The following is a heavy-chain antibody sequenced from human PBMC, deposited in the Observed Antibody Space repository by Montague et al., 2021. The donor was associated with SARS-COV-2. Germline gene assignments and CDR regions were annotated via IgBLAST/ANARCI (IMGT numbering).Heavy chain of an antibody. CDR2: INPADSQT. Sequence: QSGAEVKTSGESLRISCRGSGYDFTRYWISWVRQMPGKGLEWMGRINPADSQTNYSPSFQGQVTISVDKSITTAYLQWSSLKPSDTAIYNCARSQHCGSDCYFAYWGQGSLVTVSS. CDR1: GYDFTRYW. J-gene: IGHJ4*02. CDR3: ARSQHCGSDCYFAY. D-gene: IGHD2-21*02. V-gene: IGHV5-10-1*01.